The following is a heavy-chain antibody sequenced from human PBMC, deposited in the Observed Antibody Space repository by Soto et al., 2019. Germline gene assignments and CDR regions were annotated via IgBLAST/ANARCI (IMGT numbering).Heavy chain of an antibody. V-gene: IGHV4-30-2*01. CDR1: GGSISSGNSYA. Sequence: SETLSLTCAVSGGSISSGNSYAWSWIRQPPGKGLEWIGSISHTGRTYYNPSLKGRVTMSVDKSKNQFSLKLSSVTAADMAVYYWSRAVAPYLEPWLDPWAQGSLDTGSS. CDR3: SRAVAPYLEPWLDP. D-gene: IGHD3-3*01. CDR2: ISHTGRT. J-gene: IGHJ5*02.